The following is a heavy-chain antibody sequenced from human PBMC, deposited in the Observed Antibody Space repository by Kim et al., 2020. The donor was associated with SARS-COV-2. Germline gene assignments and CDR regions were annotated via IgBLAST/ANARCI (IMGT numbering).Heavy chain of an antibody. Sequence: GGSLRLSCAVSGFTLTTYTMHWVRQAPGKGLEWVAVMSYDGLKEYYAESVKGRFIISRDNSKNTLYLQMNSLGPEDTAVYYCARDQQVRGLLILYYYGMDVWGQGTTVTVSS. CDR1: GFTLTTYT. D-gene: IGHD3-10*01. CDR2: MSYDGLKE. CDR3: ARDQQVRGLLILYYYGMDV. J-gene: IGHJ6*02. V-gene: IGHV3-30*04.